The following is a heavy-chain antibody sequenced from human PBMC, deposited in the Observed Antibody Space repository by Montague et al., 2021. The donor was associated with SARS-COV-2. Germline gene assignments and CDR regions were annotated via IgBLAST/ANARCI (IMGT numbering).Heavy chain of an antibody. V-gene: IGHV4-39*01. J-gene: IGHJ5*02. CDR1: GGSISSSSCF. D-gene: IGHD2/OR15-2a*01. CDR3: ARKSRAEFVIVVETMGGGFDV. Sequence: SETLSLTCTVYGGSISSSSCFWVWHRPPPGKGLEWNRNIYYSGSTYYNPTRKSPVTISVDTSKNQFSLKLISVAAADMAVYYCARKSRAEFVIVVETMGGGFDVWGQGTMVTVSS. CDR2: IYYSGST.